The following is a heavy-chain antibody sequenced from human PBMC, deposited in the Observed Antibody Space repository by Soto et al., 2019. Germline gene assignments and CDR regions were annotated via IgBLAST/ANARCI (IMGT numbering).Heavy chain of an antibody. CDR2: IYYTGST. CDR1: GGSISNCY. Sequence: SETLSLTCTVSGGSISNCYWSWIRQPPGMGLEWIGYIYYTGSTNYNPSLKSRVTISVDTSKNQFSLKLSSVTAADTAVYYCARVGSSWYLGMDVWGQGTTVTVSS. J-gene: IGHJ6*02. V-gene: IGHV4-59*01. D-gene: IGHD6-13*01. CDR3: ARVGSSWYLGMDV.